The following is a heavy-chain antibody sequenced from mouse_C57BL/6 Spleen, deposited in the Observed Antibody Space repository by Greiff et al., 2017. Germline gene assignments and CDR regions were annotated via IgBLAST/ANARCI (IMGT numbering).Heavy chain of an antibody. D-gene: IGHD2-3*01. Sequence: VQLQESGPELVKPGASVKISCKASGYSFTSYYIHWVKQRPGQGLEWIGWIYPGSGNTKYNEKFKGKATLTADTSSSTAYMQLSSLTSEDSAVYYCARDGQDGYYCGDWGQGTTLTVSS. CDR3: ARDGQDGYYCGD. J-gene: IGHJ2*01. CDR1: GYSFTSYY. V-gene: IGHV1-66*01. CDR2: IYPGSGNT.